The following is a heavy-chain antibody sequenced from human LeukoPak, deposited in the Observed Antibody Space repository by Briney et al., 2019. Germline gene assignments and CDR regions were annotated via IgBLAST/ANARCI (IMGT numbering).Heavy chain of an antibody. J-gene: IGHJ4*02. V-gene: IGHV3-30*02. CDR2: IRYDGSNK. CDR1: GFTFSSYG. D-gene: IGHD1-26*01. CDR3: ARDKGFSGTKYPDY. Sequence: GGSLRLSCAASGFTFSSYGMHWVRQAPGKGLEWVAFIRYDGSNKYYADSVKGRFTISRDNSKNTLYLQMNSLRAEDTAVYYCARDKGFSGTKYPDYWGQGTLVTVSS.